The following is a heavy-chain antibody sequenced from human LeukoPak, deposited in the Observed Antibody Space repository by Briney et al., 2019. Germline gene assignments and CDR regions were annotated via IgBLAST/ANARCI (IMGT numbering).Heavy chain of an antibody. CDR3: AKGKRGYSYGATVDY. D-gene: IGHD5-18*01. CDR2: ISGSGGST. J-gene: IGHJ4*02. Sequence: GGSLRLSCAASGFTFSSYAMSWVRQAPGKGLEWVSAISGSGGSTYYADSVKGRFTISRDNSKNTLYLQMNSLRAEDTAVYYCAKGKRGYSYGATVDYWGQGTLVTVSS. V-gene: IGHV3-23*01. CDR1: GFTFSSYA.